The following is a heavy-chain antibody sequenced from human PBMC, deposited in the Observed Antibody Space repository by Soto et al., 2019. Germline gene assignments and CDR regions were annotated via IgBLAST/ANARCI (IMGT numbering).Heavy chain of an antibody. J-gene: IGHJ4*02. V-gene: IGHV2-5*02. CDR3: AHRLKERGTYYEFWSGHTVSYFDS. D-gene: IGHD3-3*01. Sequence: VSGPTLVNPTQTLTLTCTFSGFSLSTSGVGVGWIRQPPGKALEWLALIYWDDDRRYSPSLRSRLTIMKDTSKNQVVLTMTNMDPVDTATYYCAHRLKERGTYYEFWSGHTVSYFDSWGPGTLVNVSS. CDR2: IYWDDDR. CDR1: GFSLSTSGVG.